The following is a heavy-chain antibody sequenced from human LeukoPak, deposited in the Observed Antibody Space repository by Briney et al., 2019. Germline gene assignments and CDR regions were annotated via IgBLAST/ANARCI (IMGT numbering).Heavy chain of an antibody. D-gene: IGHD3-3*01. CDR1: GYTFTSYA. Sequence: ASVKVSCKASGYTFTSYAMHWVRQAPGQRLEWMGWINAGNGNTKYSQKFQGRVTITRDTSASTAYMELSSLRSEDTAVYYCARKYLEWLENDYWGQGTLVTVSS. V-gene: IGHV1-3*01. CDR3: ARKYLEWLENDY. J-gene: IGHJ4*02. CDR2: INAGNGNT.